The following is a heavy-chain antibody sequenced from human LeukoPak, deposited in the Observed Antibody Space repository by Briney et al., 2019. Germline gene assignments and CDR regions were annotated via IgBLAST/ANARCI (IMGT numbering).Heavy chain of an antibody. CDR1: GYTFTSYY. Sequence: GTSVKVSCKASGYTFTSYYMHWVRQAPGQGLEWMGIINPSGGSTSYAQKFQGRVTMTRDTSTSTVYMELSSLRSEDTAVYYCARGASGDSSGYYPTYWGQGTLVTVSS. V-gene: IGHV1-46*01. CDR2: INPSGGST. CDR3: ARGASGDSSGYYPTY. D-gene: IGHD3-22*01. J-gene: IGHJ4*02.